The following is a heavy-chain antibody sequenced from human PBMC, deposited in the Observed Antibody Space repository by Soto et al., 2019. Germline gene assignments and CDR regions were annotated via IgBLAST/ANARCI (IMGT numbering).Heavy chain of an antibody. CDR3: ARRYGSCFDY. Sequence: SETLSLTCTVSGGSISSYYWGWIRQPPGKGLEWIGCIYYTGSTNYSPSLKSRVTISVDTSKNQLSQKMSSVTSADTAAYYCARRYGSCFDYWGQGTLVTVSS. D-gene: IGHD5-18*01. CDR1: GGSISSYY. V-gene: IGHV4-59*08. J-gene: IGHJ4*02. CDR2: IYYTGST.